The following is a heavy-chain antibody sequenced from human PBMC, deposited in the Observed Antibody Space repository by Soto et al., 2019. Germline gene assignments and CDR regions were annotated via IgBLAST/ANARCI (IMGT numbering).Heavy chain of an antibody. CDR3: ARQEYSSSSYGMDV. J-gene: IGHJ6*02. V-gene: IGHV3-23*01. CDR1: GFTFSSYA. CDR2: ITGNGGST. Sequence: GGSLRLSCAASGFTFSSYAMSWVRQAPGKGLEWVSIITGNGGSTYYADSVKGRFTISRDNAKNSLYLQMNSLRDEDTAVYYCARQEYSSSSYGMDVWGQGTTVTVSS. D-gene: IGHD6-6*01.